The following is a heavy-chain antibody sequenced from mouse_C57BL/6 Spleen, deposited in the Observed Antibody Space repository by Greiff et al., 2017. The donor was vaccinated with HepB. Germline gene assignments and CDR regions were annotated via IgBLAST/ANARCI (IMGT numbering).Heavy chain of an antibody. V-gene: IGHV10-1*01. CDR3: GRHPLYGSSHWYFDV. CDR1: GFSFNTYA. CDR2: IRSKSNNYAT. D-gene: IGHD1-1*01. J-gene: IGHJ1*03. Sequence: EVQLVESGGGLVQPKGSLKLSCAASGFSFNTYAMNWVRQAPGKGLEWVARIRSKSNNYATYYADSVKDRFTISRDDSESMLYLQMNNLKTEDTAMYYCGRHPLYGSSHWYFDVWGTGTTVTVSS.